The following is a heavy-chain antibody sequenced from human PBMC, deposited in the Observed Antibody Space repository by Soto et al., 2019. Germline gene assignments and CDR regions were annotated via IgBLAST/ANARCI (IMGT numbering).Heavy chain of an antibody. CDR3: AKGITGTTRTDY. D-gene: IGHD1-7*01. V-gene: IGHV3-23*01. CDR2: ISGSADNT. J-gene: IGHJ4*02. Sequence: AQLLESGGGLVQPGGSLRLSCAASGFTFSTYDMSWVRQAPGKGLEWVSGISGSADNTYYADSVKGRFTISRDNSQNTLYLQMNSLRAEDTALYYCAKGITGTTRTDYWGQGTLVTVSS. CDR1: GFTFSTYD.